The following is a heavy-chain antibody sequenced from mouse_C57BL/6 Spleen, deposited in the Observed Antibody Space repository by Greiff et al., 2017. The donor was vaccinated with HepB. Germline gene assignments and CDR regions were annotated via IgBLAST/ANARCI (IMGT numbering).Heavy chain of an antibody. CDR3: ARDGAGTNYFDY. D-gene: IGHD4-1*01. J-gene: IGHJ2*01. V-gene: IGHV1-80*01. Sequence: QVQLQQSGAELVKPGASVKISCKASGYAFSSYWMNWVKQRPGKGLEWIGQIYPGDGDTNYNGKFKGKATLTADKSSSTAYMQLSSLTSEDSAVYYCARDGAGTNYFDYWGQGTTLTVSS. CDR2: IYPGDGDT. CDR1: GYAFSSYW.